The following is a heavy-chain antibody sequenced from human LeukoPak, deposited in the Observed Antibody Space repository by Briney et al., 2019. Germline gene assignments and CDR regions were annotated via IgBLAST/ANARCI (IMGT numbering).Heavy chain of an antibody. J-gene: IGHJ4*02. CDR3: ASEAVAAPGY. CDR1: GFTVSSNY. Sequence: GGPLRLSCAASGFTVSSNYMSWVRQAPGKGLEWVSVIYSGRSTYYADSVKGRFTISRDNSKNALYLQMNSLRAEDTAVYYCASEAVAAPGYWGQGTLVTVSS. CDR2: IYSGRST. D-gene: IGHD6-19*01. V-gene: IGHV3-66*02.